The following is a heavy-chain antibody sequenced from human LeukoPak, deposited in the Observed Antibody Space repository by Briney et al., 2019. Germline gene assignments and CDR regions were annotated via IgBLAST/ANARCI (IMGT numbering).Heavy chain of an antibody. CDR1: GFTFSDYD. CDR2: IKRDGSEK. J-gene: IGHJ4*02. CDR3: ASPAKYSDTWYFDY. V-gene: IGHV3-7*01. D-gene: IGHD6-6*01. Sequence: GGSLRLSCSASGFTFSDYDMNWVRQAPGKGLEWVANIKRDGSEKYYVDSVKGRFTISRDNAKNSLYLQMNSLRAEDTAVYYCASPAKYSDTWYFDYWGQGTLVTVSS.